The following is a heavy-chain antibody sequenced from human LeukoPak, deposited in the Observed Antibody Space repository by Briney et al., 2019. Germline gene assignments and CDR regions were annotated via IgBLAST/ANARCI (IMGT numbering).Heavy chain of an antibody. V-gene: IGHV4-38-2*02. CDR1: GYSISSGYY. J-gene: IGHJ4*02. Sequence: SETLSLTCTVSGYSISSGYYWGWIRQPPGKGLEWIGSIYHSGSTYYNPSLKSRVTISVDTSKNQFSLELSSVTAADTAVYYCARVRGVVPAALDYWGQGTLVTVSS. CDR2: IYHSGST. D-gene: IGHD2-2*01. CDR3: ARVRGVVPAALDY.